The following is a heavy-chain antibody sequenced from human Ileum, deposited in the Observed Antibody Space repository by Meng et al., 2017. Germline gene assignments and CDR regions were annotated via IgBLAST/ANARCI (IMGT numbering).Heavy chain of an antibody. CDR3: ARDHWGSLDY. J-gene: IGHJ4*02. Sequence: LQGPGPDLVGPSGPHSLCCACSGSSVSSSGYEWGWVRQPPGKGLEWIGYASTNYNPSLKSRVTISVDTSKNQFSLKLTSVTAADTAVYYCARDHWGSLDYWGQGVLVTVSS. V-gene: IGHV4-61*08. CDR1: GSSVSSSGYE. CDR2: AST. D-gene: IGHD7-27*01.